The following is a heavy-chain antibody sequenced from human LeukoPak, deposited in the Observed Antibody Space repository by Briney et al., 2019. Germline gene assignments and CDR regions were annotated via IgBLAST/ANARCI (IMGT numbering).Heavy chain of an antibody. Sequence: SETLSLTCIVSADSISSSTFYWGWIRQPPGKGLVWIGNIYYTGSTYYNPSLKSRITISLDTSKNQFSLKLSSVTAADTAVYYCARGVVIAPQTFDYWGQGTLVTVSS. CDR3: ARGVVIAPQTFDY. CDR2: IYYTGST. D-gene: IGHD2-21*01. V-gene: IGHV4-39*07. J-gene: IGHJ4*02. CDR1: ADSISSSTFY.